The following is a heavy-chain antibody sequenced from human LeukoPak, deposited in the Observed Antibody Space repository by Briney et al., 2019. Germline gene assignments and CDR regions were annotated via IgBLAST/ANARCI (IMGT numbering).Heavy chain of an antibody. D-gene: IGHD2-21*02. CDR1: GFTFSSYG. Sequence: GGSLRLSCAASGFTFSSYGMHWVRQAPGKGLEWVAFIRYDGSNKYYADSVKGRFTISRDNSKNTLYLQMNSLRAEDTAVYYCACGGDCYGTGCYDAFDIWGQGTMVTVSS. V-gene: IGHV3-30*02. CDR3: ACGGDCYGTGCYDAFDI. CDR2: IRYDGSNK. J-gene: IGHJ3*02.